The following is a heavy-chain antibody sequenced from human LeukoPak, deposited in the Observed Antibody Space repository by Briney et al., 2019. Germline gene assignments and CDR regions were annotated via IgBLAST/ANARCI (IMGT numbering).Heavy chain of an antibody. CDR2: INPNSGGT. Sequence: GASVKVSCKASGYTFTGYYMHWVRQAPGQGLEWMGWINPNSGGTNYAQKFQGRVTMTRDTSVSTAYMELSRLRSDDTAVYYCARNPQHPYHYYYYYMDVWGKGTTVTVSS. D-gene: IGHD1-14*01. CDR3: ARNPQHPYHYYYYYMDV. CDR1: GYTFTGYY. J-gene: IGHJ6*03. V-gene: IGHV1-2*02.